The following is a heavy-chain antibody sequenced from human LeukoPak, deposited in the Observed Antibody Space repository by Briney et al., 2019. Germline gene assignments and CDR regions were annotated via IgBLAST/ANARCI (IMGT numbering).Heavy chain of an antibody. D-gene: IGHD2-15*01. CDR3: ARHSSPKYVAFDY. CDR2: IYYSGST. J-gene: IGHJ4*02. CDR1: GGSISSSSYY. Sequence: PSETLSLTCTVSGGSISSSSYYWGWIRQPPGKGLEWIGSIYYSGSTYYNPSLKSRVTISVDTSKNQFSLKLSSVTAADTAVYYCARHSSPKYVAFDYWGQGTLVTVSS. V-gene: IGHV4-39*01.